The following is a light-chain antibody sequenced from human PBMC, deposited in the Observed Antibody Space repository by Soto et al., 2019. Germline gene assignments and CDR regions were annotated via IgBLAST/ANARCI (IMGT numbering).Light chain of an antibody. CDR3: QQYGSSPGT. V-gene: IGKV3-20*01. CDR2: GAS. CDR1: QSVSSSY. J-gene: IGKJ1*01. Sequence: ESVLTQYPGTLSLSPGERATLSCRASQSVSSSYLAWYQQKPGQAPRLLIYGASSRATGIPDRSSGSGSGTDFTLTISRLEPEDFAVYYCQQYGSSPGTFGQGTKVDIK.